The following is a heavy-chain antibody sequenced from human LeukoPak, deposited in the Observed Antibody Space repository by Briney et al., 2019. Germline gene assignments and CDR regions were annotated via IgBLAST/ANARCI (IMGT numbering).Heavy chain of an antibody. CDR2: IGAGGTFT. CDR3: AKGLDYTTYGYYFDY. J-gene: IGHJ4*02. D-gene: IGHD4-11*01. Sequence: GGSLRLSCTASGFTFSSYAMNWVRQAPGKGLEWVSGIGAGGTFTYYADSVKGRFTISRDNSRNTLYLQMNSLRADDTAVYYCAKGLDYTTYGYYFDYWGQGTLVTVSS. CDR1: GFTFSSYA. V-gene: IGHV3-23*01.